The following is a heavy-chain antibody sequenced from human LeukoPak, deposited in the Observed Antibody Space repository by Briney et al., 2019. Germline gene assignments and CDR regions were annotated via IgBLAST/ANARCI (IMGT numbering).Heavy chain of an antibody. V-gene: IGHV4-34*01. Sequence: SETLSLTCADYGGSFSGYYWSWIRQPPGKGLEWIGEINHSGSTNYNPSLKSRVTISVDTSKNQFSLKLSSVTAADTAVYYCARHQWAAAGYYYYYGMDVWGQGTTVTVSS. CDR3: ARHQWAAAGYYYYYGMDV. J-gene: IGHJ6*02. CDR2: INHSGST. D-gene: IGHD6-13*01. CDR1: GGSFSGYY.